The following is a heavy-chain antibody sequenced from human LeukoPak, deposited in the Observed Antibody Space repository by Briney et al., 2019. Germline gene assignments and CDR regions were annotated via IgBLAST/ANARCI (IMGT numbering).Heavy chain of an antibody. J-gene: IGHJ4*02. D-gene: IGHD3-16*01. CDR2: IYYSGST. CDR3: GRLREERYGDIDY. CDR1: GGSISSSSYY. V-gene: IGHV4-39*01. Sequence: SETLSLTCTVSGGSISSSSYYWGWSRQPPGKGREWVGTIYYSGSTYYNPSLRSRLPILVDTSNSQFSLKLRSVTSADTAVYYCGRLREERYGDIDYWGQGTLVTVSS.